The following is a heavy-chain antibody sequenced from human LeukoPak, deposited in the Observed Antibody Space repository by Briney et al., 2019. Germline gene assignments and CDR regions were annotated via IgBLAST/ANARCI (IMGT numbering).Heavy chain of an antibody. CDR1: GSTFSSYA. V-gene: IGHV1-69*13. CDR2: IIPIFGTA. D-gene: IGHD2-2*01. J-gene: IGHJ3*02. Sequence: SVKVSCKASGSTFSSYAISWVRQAPGQGLEWIGGIIPIFGTANYAQKFQGRVTITADESTSTAYMELSSLRSEDTAVYYCAREDGTSCYVCFDIWGQGTMVTVSS. CDR3: AREDGTSCYVCFDI.